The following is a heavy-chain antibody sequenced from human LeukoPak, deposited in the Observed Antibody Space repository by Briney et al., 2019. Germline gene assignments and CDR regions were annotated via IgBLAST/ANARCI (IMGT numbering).Heavy chain of an antibody. D-gene: IGHD3-22*01. CDR2: IYSNGIT. V-gene: IGHV4-4*08. Sequence: SETLSLTCTLSGASIFSYYWNWIRQSPGKGLEWIGFIYSNGITSYNPSLRSRGSISIATSRNQFSLRLTSVTAADTAIYYCARRAYYDSSGYNPTAGYFDLWGRGTLVTVSS. CDR1: GASIFSYY. CDR3: ARRAYYDSSGYNPTAGYFDL. J-gene: IGHJ2*01.